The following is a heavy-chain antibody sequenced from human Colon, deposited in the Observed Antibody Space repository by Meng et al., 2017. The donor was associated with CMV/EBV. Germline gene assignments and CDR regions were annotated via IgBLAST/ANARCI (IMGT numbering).Heavy chain of an antibody. CDR2: IYPGDSDA. Sequence: CQVSGNRFSNYWIGWVRQMPGKGLDWMAIIYPGDSDAVHNPSFQGRVTISADKSISTAYLQWSSLRASDTAIYYCVRREYFSTESGNWGQGTMVTVSS. CDR3: VRREYFSTESGN. D-gene: IGHD2-2*01. CDR1: GNRFSNYW. J-gene: IGHJ4*02. V-gene: IGHV5-51*01.